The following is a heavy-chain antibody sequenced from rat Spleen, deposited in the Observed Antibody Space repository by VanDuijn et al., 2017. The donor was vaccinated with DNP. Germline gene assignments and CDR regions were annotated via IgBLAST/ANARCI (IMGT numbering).Heavy chain of an antibody. CDR2: IISSGGST. J-gene: IGHJ1*01. Sequence: EVQLVESGGDLVQPGRSLKLSCVDSGFTFKNYWMTWIRQVPGKGLEWVAAIISSGGSTYYPNSVKGRFTISSDNAKNTLYLQMNSLRSEDTATYYCARAKYSSHYWYFDFWGPGTMVTVSS. CDR3: ARAKYSSHYWYFDF. CDR1: GFTFKNYW. V-gene: IGHV5-31*01. D-gene: IGHD1-2*01.